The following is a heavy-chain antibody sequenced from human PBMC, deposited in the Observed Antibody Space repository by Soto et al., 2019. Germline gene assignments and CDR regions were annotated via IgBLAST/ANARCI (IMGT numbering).Heavy chain of an antibody. V-gene: IGHV4-39*01. CDR1: GGSIISSSYY. Sequence: QLQLQESGPGLVKPSETLSLTCTVSGGSIISSSYYWGWIRQPPGKGLEWIGNIYNSRTTYYNQSLKSRVTISADTSKNQFSLKLSSVTAADTAVYYCASPVDYGGNSGHAFDIWGQGTTVTVSS. CDR3: ASPVDYGGNSGHAFDI. CDR2: IYNSRTT. D-gene: IGHD4-17*01. J-gene: IGHJ3*02.